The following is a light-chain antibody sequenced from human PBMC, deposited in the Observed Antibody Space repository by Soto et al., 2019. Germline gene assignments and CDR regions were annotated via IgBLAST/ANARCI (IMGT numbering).Light chain of an antibody. V-gene: IGKV1-5*03. CDR1: QSISKS. CDR3: QQFHSYPYT. Sequence: DIQMTQSPSPLSASVGDRVTITCRASQSISKSLAWYQQKPGTAPKLLIYWTSSLESGIPSRFSGSGSGTEFTLTISSLQPDDFATYYCQQFHSYPYTFGEGTKLEIK. J-gene: IGKJ2*01. CDR2: WTS.